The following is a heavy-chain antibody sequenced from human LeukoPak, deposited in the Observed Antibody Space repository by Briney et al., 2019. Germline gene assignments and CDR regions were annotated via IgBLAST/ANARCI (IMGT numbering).Heavy chain of an antibody. D-gene: IGHD6-6*01. CDR1: GGSVSNYY. V-gene: IGHV4-59*08. J-gene: IGHJ4*02. CDR3: ARHFAYSSSSYFDY. CDR2: VYYTGST. Sequence: PSETLSLTCSVSGGSVSNYYWSWIRQPPGKGLKWIGYVYYTGSTNYNPSLKSRVTMFEDKSKNQFSLRLYSVTVADTAVYYCARHFAYSSSSYFDYWGQGSLVTVSS.